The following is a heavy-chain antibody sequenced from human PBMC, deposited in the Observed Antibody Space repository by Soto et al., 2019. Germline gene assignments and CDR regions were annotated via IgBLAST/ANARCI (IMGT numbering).Heavy chain of an antibody. J-gene: IGHJ6*03. Sequence: ASVKVSCKASGYTFTSYDINWVRQATGQGLEWMGWMNPNSGNTGYAQKFQGRVTMTRNTSISTAYMELSSLRSEDTAVYYCARGYDFWSVYYYYYYYYMDVWGKGTTVTVSS. CDR2: MNPNSGNT. D-gene: IGHD3-3*01. CDR1: GYTFTSYD. V-gene: IGHV1-8*01. CDR3: ARGYDFWSVYYYYYYYYMDV.